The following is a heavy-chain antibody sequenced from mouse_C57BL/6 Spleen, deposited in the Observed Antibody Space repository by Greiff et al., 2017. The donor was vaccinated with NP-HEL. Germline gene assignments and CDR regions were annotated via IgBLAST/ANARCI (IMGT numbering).Heavy chain of an antibody. CDR2: IYPGDGDT. CDR3: ARDLYDGYYPGWFAY. V-gene: IGHV1-82*01. J-gene: IGHJ3*01. CDR1: GYAFSSSW. Sequence: VQLQQSGPELVKPGASVKISCKASGYAFSSSWMNWVKQRPGKGLEWVGRIYPGDGDTNYTGKFKGKATMTADKSSSTPYLQLSSLTSEDSAIYFCARDLYDGYYPGWFAYWGQGTLVTVSA. D-gene: IGHD2-3*01.